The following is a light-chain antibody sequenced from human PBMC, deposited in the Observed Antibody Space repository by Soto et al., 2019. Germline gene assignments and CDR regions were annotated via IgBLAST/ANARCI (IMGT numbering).Light chain of an antibody. CDR2: DAS. CDR3: QQRSNWPPIT. Sequence: VLTLSPGALFLSQGERATLSCRASQSVSSYLAWYQQKPGQAPRLLIYDASNRATGIPARFSGSGSGTDFTLTISSLEPEDFAVYYCQQRSNWPPITFGQGTRLEIK. J-gene: IGKJ5*01. V-gene: IGKV3-11*01. CDR1: QSVSSY.